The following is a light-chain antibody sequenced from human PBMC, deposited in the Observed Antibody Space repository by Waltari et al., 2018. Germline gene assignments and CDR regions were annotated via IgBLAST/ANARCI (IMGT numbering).Light chain of an antibody. Sequence: QSALTQPASVSGSPGQSITISCTRPSSDVGSSNYFSWYQQYPGRAPKLMIYDVSSRPSGVSNRFSGSKSGNTASLTISGLQPEDEATYYCSSYSRSAFLFGGGTKLTVL. CDR3: SSYSRSAFL. CDR1: SSDVGSSNY. V-gene: IGLV2-14*03. CDR2: DVS. J-gene: IGLJ2*01.